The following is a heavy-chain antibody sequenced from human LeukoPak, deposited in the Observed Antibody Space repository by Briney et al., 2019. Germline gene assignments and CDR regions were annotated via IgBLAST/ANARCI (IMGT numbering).Heavy chain of an antibody. Sequence: SETLSLTCAVYGGSFSGYYGSWIRQPPGKGLEWIGEINHSGSTNYNPSLKSRVTISVDTSKNQFSLKLSSVTAADTAVYYCARRRGYCPNCVWCPVCSRVPPHFDYCGQGTLV. CDR1: GGSFSGYY. D-gene: IGHD2-8*01. V-gene: IGHV4-34*01. CDR3: ARRRGYCPNCVWCPVCSRVPPHFDY. J-gene: IGHJ4*02. CDR2: INHSGST.